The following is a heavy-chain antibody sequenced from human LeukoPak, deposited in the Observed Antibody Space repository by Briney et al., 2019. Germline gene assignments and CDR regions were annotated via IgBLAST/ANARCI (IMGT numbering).Heavy chain of an antibody. CDR2: IYYSGST. D-gene: IGHD1-26*01. Sequence: SETLSLTCTVSGGSISSYYWSWIRQPPGKGLEWIGYIYYSGSTNYNPSLKSRVTISVDTSKNQFSLKLSSVTAADTAVYYCVSLLYYYYYMDVWGKGTTVTVSS. J-gene: IGHJ6*03. CDR1: GGSISSYY. V-gene: IGHV4-59*12. CDR3: VSLLYYYYYMDV.